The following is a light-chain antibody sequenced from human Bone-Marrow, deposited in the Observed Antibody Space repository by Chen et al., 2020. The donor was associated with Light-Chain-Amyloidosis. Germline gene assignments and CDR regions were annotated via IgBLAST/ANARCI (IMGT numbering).Light chain of an antibody. CDR2: DDS. J-gene: IGLJ3*02. V-gene: IGLV3-21*02. CDR3: QVWDRSSDRPV. Sequence: SYVLTQPSSVSVAPGPTATIACGGNNIGSTSVHWYQQTPGQAPLLVVYDDSDRPSGIPERWSGSNTGNKATLTISRVEAGDEADYYCQVWDRSSDRPVFGGGTKLTVL. CDR1: NIGSTS.